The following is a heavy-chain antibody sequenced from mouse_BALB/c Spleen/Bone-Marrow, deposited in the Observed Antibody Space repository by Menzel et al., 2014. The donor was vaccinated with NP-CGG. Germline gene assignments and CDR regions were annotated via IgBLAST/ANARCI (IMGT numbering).Heavy chain of an antibody. J-gene: IGHJ1*01. CDR3: APYYYGSSYGFYWYFDV. V-gene: IGHV1S81*02. Sequence: QVQLQQSGAELVKPGASVKLSCKASGYTFTNYWMYWVKRGPGQGLEWIGDINPSNGRTNYNENFKTKATLTVDKSSSTAYMQLSSLTSEDSAVYYCAPYYYGSSYGFYWYFDVWGAGTTVTVSS. CDR1: GYTFTNYW. CDR2: INPSNGRT. D-gene: IGHD1-1*01.